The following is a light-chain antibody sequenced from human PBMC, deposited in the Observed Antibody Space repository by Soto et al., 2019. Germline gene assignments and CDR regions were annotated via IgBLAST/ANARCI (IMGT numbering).Light chain of an antibody. CDR2: GTS. CDR3: QQYNTWSSIT. J-gene: IGKJ5*01. V-gene: IGKV3-15*01. Sequence: EIVMTQSPATLSVSPGERATLSCRASQSISSNLAWYQQKPAQAPSILIYGTSTRATGIPARFSGSGSGTEFTLTISSLQSEDFAVYYCQQYNTWSSITFGQGTRLEIK. CDR1: QSISSN.